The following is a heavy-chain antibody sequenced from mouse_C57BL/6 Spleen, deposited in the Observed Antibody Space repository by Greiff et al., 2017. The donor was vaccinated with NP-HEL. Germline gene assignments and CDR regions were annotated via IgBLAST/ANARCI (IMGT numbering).Heavy chain of an antibody. J-gene: IGHJ4*01. CDR3: ARHCREGSAMDY. V-gene: IGHV2-6-1*01. CDR2: IWSDGST. Sequence: QVQLQQSGPGLVAPSQSLSITCTVSGFSLTSYGVHWVRQPPGKGLEWLVVIWSDGSTTYNSALKSRLSISKDNSKSQVFLKMNSLQTDDTAMYYCARHCREGSAMDYWGQGTSVTVSS. CDR1: GFSLTSYG.